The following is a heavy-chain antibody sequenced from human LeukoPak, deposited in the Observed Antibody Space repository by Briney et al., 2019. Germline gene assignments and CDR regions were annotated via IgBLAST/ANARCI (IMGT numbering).Heavy chain of an antibody. D-gene: IGHD4-23*01. CDR3: ARDLSRGNSGYFDY. J-gene: IGHJ4*02. Sequence: GGSLRLSCAASGFTVSSIYMSWVREAPGRGREWVSVIYSVGSTYYPDSVKGRFTISRDNSKNTLYLQMNSLRAEDTAVYYCARDLSRGNSGYFDYWGQGTLVTVSS. V-gene: IGHV3-66*01. CDR2: IYSVGST. CDR1: GFTVSSIY.